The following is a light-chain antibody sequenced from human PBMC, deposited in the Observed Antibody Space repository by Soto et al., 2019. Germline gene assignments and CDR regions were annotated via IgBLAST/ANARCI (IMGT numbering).Light chain of an antibody. J-gene: IGKJ2*01. CDR3: LQATQLLP. CDR1: QILLHSDGNTY. V-gene: IGKV2-24*01. CDR2: KIS. Sequence: DIVMTQSPLSLPVTLGQPASISCRASQILLHSDGNTYLSWLQQRPGQPPRVLIYKISQRISGVPDRFSGSGAGTYFTLKISSVEAEDVGVYYCLQATQLLPFGQGTKLEIK.